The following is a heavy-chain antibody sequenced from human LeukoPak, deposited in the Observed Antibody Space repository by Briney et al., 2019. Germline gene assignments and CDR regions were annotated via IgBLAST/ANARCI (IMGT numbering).Heavy chain of an antibody. CDR3: ARGGGWSPQDY. D-gene: IGHD6-19*01. CDR2: INSDGSST. V-gene: IGHV3-74*01. CDR1: GFTFSTYW. Sequence: GGSLRLSCAASGFTFSTYWMYWVRQVPGKRLVLVSHINSDGSSTYYADSVKGRFTISRDNAKNTLYLQINSLRAEDTALYYCARGGGWSPQDYWGQGTLVTVSS. J-gene: IGHJ4*02.